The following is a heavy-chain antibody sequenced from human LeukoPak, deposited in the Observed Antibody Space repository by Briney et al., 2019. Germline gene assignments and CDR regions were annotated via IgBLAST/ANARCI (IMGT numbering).Heavy chain of an antibody. J-gene: IGHJ4*02. D-gene: IGHD5-18*01. Sequence: GGSLRLSCAASGFTVSSNYMSWVRQAPGKGLEWVSVIYSGGSTYYADSVKGRFTISRDNSKSTLYLQMNSLRAEDTAVYYCATGVDTAMVTSDYWGQGTLVTVSS. CDR1: GFTVSSNY. CDR3: ATGVDTAMVTSDY. V-gene: IGHV3-53*01. CDR2: IYSGGST.